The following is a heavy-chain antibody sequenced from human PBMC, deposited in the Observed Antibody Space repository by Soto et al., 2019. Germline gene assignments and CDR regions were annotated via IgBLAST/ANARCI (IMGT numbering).Heavy chain of an antibody. V-gene: IGHV4-30-2*01. D-gene: IGHD3-10*01. Sequence: NPSETLSLTCAVSGGSISSGGYSWSWIRQPPGKGLEWIGYIYHSGSTYCNPSLKSRVTISIDRSKNQFSLKLSSVTAADTAVYYCARVPGPWGQGTLVTFPS. CDR1: GGSISSGGYS. CDR2: IYHSGST. J-gene: IGHJ5*02. CDR3: ARVPGP.